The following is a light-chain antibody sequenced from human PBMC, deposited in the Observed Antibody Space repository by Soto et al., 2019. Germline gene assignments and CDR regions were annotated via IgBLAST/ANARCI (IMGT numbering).Light chain of an antibody. Sequence: EIVMTQSPVTLSASPGEGATLSCRASQSVSSNLAWYHQKPGQAPRLLIFGASTRATGVPARFSGSGSGTEFTLTISSLQSEDFAVYYCQQYNNWPITFGQGTRLEIK. V-gene: IGKV3-15*01. J-gene: IGKJ5*01. CDR3: QQYNNWPIT. CDR2: GAS. CDR1: QSVSSN.